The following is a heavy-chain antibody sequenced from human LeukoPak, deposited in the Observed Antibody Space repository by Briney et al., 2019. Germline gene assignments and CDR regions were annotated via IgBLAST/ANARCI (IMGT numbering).Heavy chain of an antibody. D-gene: IGHD3-10*01. CDR1: GGSISSSSYY. V-gene: IGHV4-39*07. Sequence: SETLSLTCIVSGGSISSSSYYWGWIRQPPGTGLEWIGSIYYSGSTYFNPSLKSRVTISVDTSKNQFSLRLNSVTAADTAMYYCARGGVGVWFGEFRYSWFDPWGQGTPVTVSS. CDR3: ARGGVGVWFGEFRYSWFDP. J-gene: IGHJ5*02. CDR2: IYYSGST.